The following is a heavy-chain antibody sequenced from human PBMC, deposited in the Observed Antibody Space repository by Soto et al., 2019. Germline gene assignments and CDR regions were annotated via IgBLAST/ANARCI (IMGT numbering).Heavy chain of an antibody. CDR2: IVPIFGA. CDR1: GGTFSNYG. V-gene: IGHV1-69*12. Sequence: QVQLVQSGAEVKKPGSSVKVSCKSSGGTFSNYGFSWVRQAPGQGLECMGVIVPIFGAEHPQKFQGRVTIPAXXAXNXXVKELGGLRSEDTAGYYWARGGSDYEGSGYYQGHVWGQGTTVTVSS. J-gene: IGHJ6*02. D-gene: IGHD3-22*01. CDR3: ARGGSDYEGSGYYQGHV.